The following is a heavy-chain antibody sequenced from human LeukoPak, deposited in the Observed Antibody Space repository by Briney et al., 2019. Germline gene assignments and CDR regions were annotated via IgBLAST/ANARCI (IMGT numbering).Heavy chain of an antibody. J-gene: IGHJ4*02. CDR3: AGRGLLLRY. CDR1: GGSFSDYD. CDR2: INQSGST. Sequence: KPSETLSLTCAVYGGSFSDYDWSWIRQPPGKGLEWIGEINQSGSTNCDPSLKSRVSMSIDTSKSQFSLKLSSVTAADTAVYYCAGRGLLLRYWGQGTLVTVSS. D-gene: IGHD3-22*01. V-gene: IGHV4-34*01.